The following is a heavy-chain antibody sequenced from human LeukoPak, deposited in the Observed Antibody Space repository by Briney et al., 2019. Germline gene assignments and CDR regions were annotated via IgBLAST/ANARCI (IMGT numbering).Heavy chain of an antibody. J-gene: IGHJ4*02. Sequence: GGSLRLSCAASGFTFSTCSMNWVRHAPGKGLEWVSSISSESYYTYYADSVKGRFTISRDNAGNSLFLQMNSMRAEDTAVYYCARDGAGWSRDYWGQGTLVNVSS. CDR3: ARDGAGWSRDY. CDR2: ISSESYYT. D-gene: IGHD6-19*01. V-gene: IGHV3-21*01. CDR1: GFTFSTCS.